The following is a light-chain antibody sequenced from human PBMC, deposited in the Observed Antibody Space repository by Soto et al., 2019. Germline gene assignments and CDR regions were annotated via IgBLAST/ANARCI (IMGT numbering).Light chain of an antibody. V-gene: IGKV3-20*01. Sequence: EIVLTQSPGTLSLSPGERATLSCRASQSVSGSYLAWYQQTPGQAPRLLIYGASSRATGIPDRFSGSGSGTDFTLTISRLEPEDFAVYYCQRYGSSLTWTFGQGTKVEIK. CDR1: QSVSGSY. J-gene: IGKJ1*01. CDR2: GAS. CDR3: QRYGSSLTWT.